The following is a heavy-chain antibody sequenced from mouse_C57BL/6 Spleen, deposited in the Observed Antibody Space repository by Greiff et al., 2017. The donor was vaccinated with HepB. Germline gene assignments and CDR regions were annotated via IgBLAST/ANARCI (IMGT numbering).Heavy chain of an antibody. V-gene: IGHV1-54*01. D-gene: IGHD3-3*01. CDR2: INPGSGGT. CDR3: ARGGTRAY. J-gene: IGHJ3*01. Sequence: QVQLQQSGAELVRPGTSVKVSCKASGYAFTNYLIEWVKQRPGQGLEWIGVINPGSGGTNYNEKFKGKATLTADKSSSTAYMQLSSLTSEDSAVYCCARGGTRAYWGQGTLVTVSA. CDR1: GYAFTNYL.